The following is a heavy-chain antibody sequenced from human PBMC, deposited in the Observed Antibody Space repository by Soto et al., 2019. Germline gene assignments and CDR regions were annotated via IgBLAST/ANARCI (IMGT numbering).Heavy chain of an antibody. CDR1: GYTFSRYG. Sequence: QGQLVQSGPEVKKPGASVQVSCTASGYTFSRYGISWVRQAPGQGLEWMGWVSGYNGDTKYAQKVQGRVTITIDTSTYTADMELRSLTSDDTAKYYCAKNGQPPYYYYGMDVCGQGTTVTVS. CDR3: AKNGQPPYYYYGMDV. CDR2: VSGYNGDT. J-gene: IGHJ6*02. V-gene: IGHV1-18*01. D-gene: IGHD2-8*01.